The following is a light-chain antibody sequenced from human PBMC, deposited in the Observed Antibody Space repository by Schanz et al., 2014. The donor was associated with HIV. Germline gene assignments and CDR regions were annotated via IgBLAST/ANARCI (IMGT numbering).Light chain of an antibody. CDR3: QQYKNWPT. V-gene: IGKV3-20*01. CDR2: GAS. Sequence: EIVLTQSPGTLSLSPGERATLSCRASRTVSSSYLAWYQQKPGQAPRLLIYGASSRATGIPDRFSGSGSGTDFTLTSSRLEPEDFAVYYCQQYKNWPTFGQGTKVEIK. J-gene: IGKJ1*01. CDR1: RTVSSSY.